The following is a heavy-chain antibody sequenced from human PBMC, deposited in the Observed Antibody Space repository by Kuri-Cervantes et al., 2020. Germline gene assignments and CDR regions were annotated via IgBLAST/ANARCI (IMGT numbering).Heavy chain of an antibody. J-gene: IGHJ4*02. CDR2: ISNSSSYI. V-gene: IGHV3-21*01. Sequence: GGSLRLSCAASGFTFSSYGMHWVRQAPGKGLEWVSSISNSSSYIYYADSVKGRFTISRDNAKNSLYLQMNSLRAEDTAVYYRARGRLYYYGSGTLDYWGQGTLVTVSS. D-gene: IGHD3-10*01. CDR1: GFTFSSYG. CDR3: ARGRLYYYGSGTLDY.